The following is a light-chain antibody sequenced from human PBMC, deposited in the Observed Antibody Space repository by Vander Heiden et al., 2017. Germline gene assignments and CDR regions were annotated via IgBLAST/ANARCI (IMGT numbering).Light chain of an antibody. CDR3: HQYYSSPQT. J-gene: IGKJ2*01. CDR2: WAS. Sequence: IGVTQVSGSPAVSMGERATINCKSSQSVLYNSNNKNYLAWYQQKPGQPPKLLIYWASTRESGVPDRFSGSGSGTDFTLTISSLQAEDVAVYYCHQYYSSPQTFGQGTKVEIK. V-gene: IGKV4-1*01. CDR1: QSVLYNSNNKNY.